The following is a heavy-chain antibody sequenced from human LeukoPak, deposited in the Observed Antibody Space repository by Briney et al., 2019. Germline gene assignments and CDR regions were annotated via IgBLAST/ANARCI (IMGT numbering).Heavy chain of an antibody. Sequence: KPSETLSLTCSVSGGSISGYYWTLIRQPAGKGLEWIGRVYTSGSTHYNPSLKTRLTMSVDTSKNQFSLKLSSVTAADTAVYYCARLITGTTTAFDIWGQGTMVTVSS. D-gene: IGHD1-7*01. J-gene: IGHJ3*02. CDR2: VYTSGST. CDR1: GGSISGYY. V-gene: IGHV4-4*07. CDR3: ARLITGTTTAFDI.